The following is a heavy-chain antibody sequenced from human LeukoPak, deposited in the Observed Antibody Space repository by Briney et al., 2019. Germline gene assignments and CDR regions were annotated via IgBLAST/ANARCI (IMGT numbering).Heavy chain of an antibody. V-gene: IGHV3-23*01. CDR3: AKDVGEAVAGQGDY. D-gene: IGHD6-19*01. Sequence: PGGSLRLSCAASGFTFSSYAMSWVRQAAGKGLEWVSAISGSGGSTYYADSVKGRFTISRDNSKNTLYLQMNSLRAEDTAVYYCAKDVGEAVAGQGDYWGQGTLVTVSS. J-gene: IGHJ4*02. CDR2: ISGSGGST. CDR1: GFTFSSYA.